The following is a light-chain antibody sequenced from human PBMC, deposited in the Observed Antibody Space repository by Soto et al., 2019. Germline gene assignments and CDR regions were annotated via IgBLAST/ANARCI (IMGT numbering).Light chain of an antibody. V-gene: IGKV1-5*01. Sequence: QMTQSPSTLSASVGDRVTISFRASQSISYWLAWYQQKPGKVPKVLIYDASSLGSGVPSRFSGSGSGTEFTLTISSLQPDDSATYYCQQYNTYSKTFGPGTKVDIK. CDR1: QSISYW. CDR2: DAS. CDR3: QQYNTYSKT. J-gene: IGKJ3*01.